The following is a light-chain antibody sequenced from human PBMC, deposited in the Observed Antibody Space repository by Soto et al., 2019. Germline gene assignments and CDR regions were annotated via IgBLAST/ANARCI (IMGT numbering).Light chain of an antibody. CDR2: EVS. CDR3: CSYAGSSTYV. CDR1: SSDVGSYNL. J-gene: IGLJ1*01. V-gene: IGLV2-23*02. Sequence: NQPAPWSASHGKSITISCTGTSSDVGSYNLVSWYQQHPGKAPKLMIYEVSKRPSGVSNRFSGSKSGNTASLTISGLQAEDEADYYCCSYAGSSTYVFGTGTKLTVL.